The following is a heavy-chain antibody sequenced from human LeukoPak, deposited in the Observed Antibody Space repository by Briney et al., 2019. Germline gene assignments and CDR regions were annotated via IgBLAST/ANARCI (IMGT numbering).Heavy chain of an antibody. Sequence: SETLSLTCTVSGGSISSGDYYWSWIRQPPGKGLEWIGYIYYSGSTYYNPSLKSRVTISVDTSKNQFSLKLSSVTAADTAVYYCARVQRYSSSWYVDYWGQGTLVTVSS. CDR3: ARVQRYSSSWYVDY. J-gene: IGHJ4*02. V-gene: IGHV4-30-4*08. CDR2: IYYSGST. D-gene: IGHD6-13*01. CDR1: GGSISSGDYY.